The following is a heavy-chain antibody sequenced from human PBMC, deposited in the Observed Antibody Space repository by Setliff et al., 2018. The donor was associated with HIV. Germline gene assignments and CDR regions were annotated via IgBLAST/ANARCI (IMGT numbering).Heavy chain of an antibody. CDR2: IIPIVGRV. V-gene: IGHV1-69*10. CDR3: ARKKKDYYGSGSYSGYYYYYHMDV. D-gene: IGHD3-10*01. J-gene: IGHJ6*03. CDR1: GGTFSTYG. Sequence: SVKVSCKASGGTFSTYGLSWVRQAPGQGLEWMGGIIPIVGRVNYAQKFEARLTITADTSTNTAYMELSNLGSDDTAVFFCARKKKDYYGSGSYSGYYYYYHMDVWGQGTTVTVSS.